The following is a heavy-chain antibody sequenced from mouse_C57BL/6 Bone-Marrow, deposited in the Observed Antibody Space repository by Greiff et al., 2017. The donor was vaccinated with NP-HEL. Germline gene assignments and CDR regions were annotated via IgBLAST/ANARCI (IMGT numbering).Heavy chain of an antibody. CDR3: ARGSSYPYYAMDY. CDR2: ISNGGGST. V-gene: IGHV5-12*01. Sequence: EVKLVESGGGLVQPGGSLKLSCAASGFTFSDYYMYWVRQTPEKRLEWVAYISNGGGSTYYLDTVKGRFTISRDNAKNTLYLQMSRLKSEDTAMYYCARGSSYPYYAMDYWGQGTSVTVSS. D-gene: IGHD1-1*01. CDR1: GFTFSDYY. J-gene: IGHJ4*01.